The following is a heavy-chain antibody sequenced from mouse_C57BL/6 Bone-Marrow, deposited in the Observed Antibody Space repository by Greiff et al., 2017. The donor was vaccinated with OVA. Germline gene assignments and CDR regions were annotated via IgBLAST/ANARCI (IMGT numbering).Heavy chain of an antibody. J-gene: IGHJ4*01. V-gene: IGHV14-2*01. CDR1: GFTFIDYY. CDR2: FDPKDGEP. CDR3: ARWSRPYYYAMDY. D-gene: IGHD1-1*01. Sequence: EVQLQQSGAELVKPGASVKLSCTASGFTFIDYYMHWVKQRPEQGLEWIGMFDPKDGEPKYTTKFQGKATMTADTSSNTAYLQLSSLTSEDTAVYYCARWSRPYYYAMDYWGQGTSVTVSS.